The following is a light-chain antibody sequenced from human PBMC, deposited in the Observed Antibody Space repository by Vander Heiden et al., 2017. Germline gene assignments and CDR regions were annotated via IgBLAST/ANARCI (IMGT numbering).Light chain of an antibody. CDR1: SGDVGGSNY. Sequence: QSAPPRPPSASAAPGPSVTISCTGTSGDVGGSNYVPWYDQTPSKAPQLKISEVSKRPSGAPDRFSGSKSGNTACLTDSGLQAEGEAAYYCSSYAGSNNRGVFGTGTKVTVL. CDR3: SSYAGSNNRGV. CDR2: EVS. J-gene: IGLJ1*01. V-gene: IGLV2-8*01.